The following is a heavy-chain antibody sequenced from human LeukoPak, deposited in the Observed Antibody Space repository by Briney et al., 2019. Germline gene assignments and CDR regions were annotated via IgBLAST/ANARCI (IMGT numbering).Heavy chain of an antibody. CDR2: IIPIFGTA. CDR1: GGTFSSYA. CDR3: ARDHSSGWYLKNWFDP. V-gene: IGHV1-69*06. D-gene: IGHD6-19*01. Sequence: SVKVSCKASGGTFSSYAISWVRQAPGQGLEWMGGIIPIFGTANYAQKFQGRVTITADKSTSTAYMELSSLRSEDTAVYYCARDHSSGWYLKNWFDPWGQGTLVTVSS. J-gene: IGHJ5*02.